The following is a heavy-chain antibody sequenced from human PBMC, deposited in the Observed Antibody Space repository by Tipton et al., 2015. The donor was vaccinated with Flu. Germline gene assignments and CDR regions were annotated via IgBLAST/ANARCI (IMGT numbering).Heavy chain of an antibody. V-gene: IGHV4-59*12. CDR3: ARDPSLGMPDYFDY. Sequence: LSLTCTVSSGSIGSYYWNWIRQPPGKGLEWIGYIYNSEYTKYNPSLESRVTISADSSKKQFSLHLRSVTAADTAVYYCARDPSLGMPDYFDYWGQGTLVTAS. J-gene: IGHJ4*02. CDR2: IYNSEYT. D-gene: IGHD2-2*01. CDR1: SGSIGSYY.